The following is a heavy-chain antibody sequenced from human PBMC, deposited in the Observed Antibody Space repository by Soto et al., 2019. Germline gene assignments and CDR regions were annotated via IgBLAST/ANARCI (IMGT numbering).Heavy chain of an antibody. Sequence: SGPTLVNPTQTVTLTCTFSGFSLTSSGVSVGWIRQPPGKALEWLAFIYWNGDTRYRPSLQSRLTITKDTSKKQVVLTMTNMDPLDTATYYCAQRVGSRGSFDYCGQGILVTVSS. CDR1: GFSLTSSGVS. CDR3: AQRVGSRGSFDY. CDR2: IYWNGDT. V-gene: IGHV2-5*01. D-gene: IGHD6-25*01. J-gene: IGHJ4*02.